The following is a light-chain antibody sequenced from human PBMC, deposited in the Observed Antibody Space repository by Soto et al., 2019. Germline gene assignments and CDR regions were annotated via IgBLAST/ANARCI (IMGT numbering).Light chain of an antibody. Sequence: QSALTQPASVSGSPGQSITISCTLTSIDFGSYNYVSWYQHHPGKAPKLMVYEIYNRPSGISSRFSGSKSANTASLTISGLQAEDEADYYCSSYTISGLFVFGTGTKVTVL. CDR1: SIDFGSYNY. J-gene: IGLJ1*01. CDR2: EIY. V-gene: IGLV2-14*01. CDR3: SSYTISGLFV.